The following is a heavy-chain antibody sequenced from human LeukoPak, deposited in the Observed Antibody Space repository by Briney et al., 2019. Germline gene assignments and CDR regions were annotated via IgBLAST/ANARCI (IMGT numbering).Heavy chain of an antibody. D-gene: IGHD7-27*01. CDR2: ISASGDST. CDR3: GKGDWGDM. CDR1: GFTFSSYS. J-gene: IGHJ3*02. Sequence: GGSLRLSCAASGFTFSSYSMNWVRQAPGKGLEWVSGISASGDSTHYADSVKGHFTISRDNSKNTLYLQMSGLRAEDTALYYCGKGDWGDMWGQGTMVTVSS. V-gene: IGHV3-23*01.